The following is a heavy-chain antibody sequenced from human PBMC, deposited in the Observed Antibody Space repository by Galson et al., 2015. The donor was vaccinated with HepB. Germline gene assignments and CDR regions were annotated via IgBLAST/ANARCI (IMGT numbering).Heavy chain of an antibody. J-gene: IGHJ4*02. CDR1: GDSVSSNSAT. V-gene: IGHV6-1*01. D-gene: IGHD3-9*01. CDR3: ARVRVYYNILTGYKNHYYFDY. CDR2: TYYRSQWFT. Sequence: CAISGDSVSSNSATWNWIRQSPSRGLEWLGRTYYRSQWFTDYGVSVRSRITIDPDTSMNQFSLQLNSVTPEDTAVYYCARVRVYYNILTGYKNHYYFDYWGQGTRVSVSA.